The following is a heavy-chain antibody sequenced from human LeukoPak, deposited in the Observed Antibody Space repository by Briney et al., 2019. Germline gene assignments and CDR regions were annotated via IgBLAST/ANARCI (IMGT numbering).Heavy chain of an antibody. V-gene: IGHV3-23*01. CDR1: GFTFSSYA. D-gene: IGHD6-13*01. CDR3: AGGARIAAAGTFGAFDM. CDR2: ISGSGGST. J-gene: IGHJ3*02. Sequence: GGSLRLSCAASGFTFSSYAMSWVRQAPGKGLEWVSAISGSGGSTYYADSVKGRFTISRDNSKNTLYLQMNSLRAEDTAVYYCAGGARIAAAGTFGAFDMWGQGTMVTVSS.